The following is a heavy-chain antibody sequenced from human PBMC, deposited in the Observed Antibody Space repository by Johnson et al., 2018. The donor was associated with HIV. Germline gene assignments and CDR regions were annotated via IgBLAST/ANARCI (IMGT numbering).Heavy chain of an antibody. J-gene: IGHJ3*02. Sequence: VQLVESGGGLVQPGGSLRLSCAASGFTSSSYDMHWVRQATGKGLEWVSAIGTAGDTYYPGSVKGRFTISRDNSKTTLYLQMNSLRDEDTAVYYCAKSTQANILRESGPYGAFDIWGQGTMVTVSS. CDR2: IGTAGDT. CDR1: GFTSSSYD. CDR3: AKSTQANILRESGPYGAFDI. V-gene: IGHV3-13*01. D-gene: IGHD3-10*01.